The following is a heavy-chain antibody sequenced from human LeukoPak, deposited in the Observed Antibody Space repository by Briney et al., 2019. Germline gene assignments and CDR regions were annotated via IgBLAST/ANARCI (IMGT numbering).Heavy chain of an antibody. CDR2: IYASGIT. V-gene: IGHV4-4*07. J-gene: IGHJ4*02. D-gene: IGHD3-3*01. Sequence: SETLSLTCTVSGASLNNYYWSWIRQPAGKGLEWIGRIYASGITNYNSSLKSRVTMSVDTSNNRFSLRLTSVTAADTAVYYCARDYDFWSGYAPLEYWGQGTLVTVSS. CDR1: GASLNNYY. CDR3: ARDYDFWSGYAPLEY.